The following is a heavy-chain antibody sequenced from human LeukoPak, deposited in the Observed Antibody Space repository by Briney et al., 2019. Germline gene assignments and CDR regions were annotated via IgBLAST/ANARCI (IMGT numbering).Heavy chain of an antibody. CDR2: IYPSGST. CDR3: ARGYASGCYST. D-gene: IGHD3-10*01. V-gene: IGHV4-4*07. Sequence: SETLSLTCTMSGGSNSDAYWSWIRQPAGEGLEWIGRIYPSGSTYLNPSLKSRVSMSVDMSKSQIFLKVDSVTAADTAVYYCARGYASGCYSTWGQGILVTVSS. J-gene: IGHJ5*02. CDR1: GGSNSDAY.